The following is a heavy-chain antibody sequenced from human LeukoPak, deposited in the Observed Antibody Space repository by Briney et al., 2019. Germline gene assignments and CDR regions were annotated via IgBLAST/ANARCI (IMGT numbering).Heavy chain of an antibody. Sequence: SVKVSCKASGGTFSSYAISWVRQAPGQGLEWMGGIIPIFGTANYAQKFQGRVTITADESTSTAYMELSSLRSEDTAVYYCARVTTARDPYYYYYMDVWGKGTTVTVSS. V-gene: IGHV1-69*13. CDR1: GGTFSSYA. J-gene: IGHJ6*03. CDR2: IIPIFGTA. D-gene: IGHD4-11*01. CDR3: ARVTTARDPYYYYYMDV.